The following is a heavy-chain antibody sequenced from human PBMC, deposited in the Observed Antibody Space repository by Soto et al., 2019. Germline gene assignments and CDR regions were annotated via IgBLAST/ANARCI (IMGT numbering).Heavy chain of an antibody. CDR3: AGDPDSHYNDSHASSYP. V-gene: IGHV1-69*04. J-gene: IGHJ5*02. CDR1: GGTFSTYT. Sequence: SVKVSCKASGGTFSTYTITWARQAPGQGLEWMGRIIPIIGIINYAQKFQGRVTISADKFTGTAYMELTGLRSDDAAVYYCAGDPDSHYNDSHASSYPWGQGTLVTVSS. D-gene: IGHD4-4*01. CDR2: IIPIIGII.